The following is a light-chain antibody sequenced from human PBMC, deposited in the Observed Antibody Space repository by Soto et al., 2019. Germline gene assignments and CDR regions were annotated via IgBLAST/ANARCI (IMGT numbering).Light chain of an antibody. J-gene: IGKJ5*01. CDR3: QQYGTSPFP. Sequence: IGVKQSPGTLSLYTGERATLSCRASDHVPSSSLAWYQQNPGQAPRLLIHSASSRATGIPDRFSGIGYGTDFTLTISGLEPEDFAVYHCQQYGTSPFPFGQVTLLE. CDR1: DHVPSSS. V-gene: IGKV3-20*01. CDR2: SAS.